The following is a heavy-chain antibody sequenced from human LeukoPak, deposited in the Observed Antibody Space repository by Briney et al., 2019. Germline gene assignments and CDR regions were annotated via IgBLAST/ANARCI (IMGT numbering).Heavy chain of an antibody. V-gene: IGHV4-4*02. Sequence: SETLSLTCAVSGGSISSSNWWSWVRQPPGKGLEWIGEIYHSGSTNYNPSLKSRVTILVDKSKNQFSLKLTSVTAADTAVYYCAREEGDDSSGYYYFDYWGQGTLVTVSS. J-gene: IGHJ4*02. CDR2: IYHSGST. CDR1: GGSISSSNW. D-gene: IGHD3-22*01. CDR3: AREEGDDSSGYYYFDY.